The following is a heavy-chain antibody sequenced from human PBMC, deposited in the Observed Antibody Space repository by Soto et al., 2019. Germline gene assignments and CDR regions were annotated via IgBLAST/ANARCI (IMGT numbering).Heavy chain of an antibody. CDR1: GYTFTSYY. D-gene: IGHD2-2*01. CDR3: ASLVVPAAMIRDDAFDI. Sequence: ASVKVSCKASGYTFTSYYMHWVRQAPGQGLEWMGIINPSGGSTSYAQKFQGRVTMTRDTSTSTVYMELSSLRSEDTAVYYCASLVVPAAMIRDDAFDIWGQGTMVTVS. CDR2: INPSGGST. V-gene: IGHV1-46*03. J-gene: IGHJ3*02.